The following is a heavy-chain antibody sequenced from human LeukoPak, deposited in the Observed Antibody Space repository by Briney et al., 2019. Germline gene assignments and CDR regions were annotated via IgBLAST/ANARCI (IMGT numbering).Heavy chain of an antibody. CDR1: GFTFSSYA. J-gene: IGHJ4*02. CDR2: FSDSGGTT. Sequence: GGSLRLSCAASGFTFSSYAMSWVRQAPGKGLEWVSGFSDSGGTTYYADPVKGRFTISRDNSKNTLYLQMSRLRAEDTAVYFCAKDSCTSATCYTDKFYFDSWGQGTLVAVSS. D-gene: IGHD2-8*01. CDR3: AKDSCTSATCYTDKFYFDS. V-gene: IGHV3-23*01.